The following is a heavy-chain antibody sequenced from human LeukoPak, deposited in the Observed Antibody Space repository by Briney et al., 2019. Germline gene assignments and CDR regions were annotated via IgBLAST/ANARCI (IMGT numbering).Heavy chain of an antibody. D-gene: IGHD2-2*01. V-gene: IGHV1-69*05. J-gene: IGHJ6*03. CDR3: AINWDIVVVPAAMRANYYYYYMDV. CDR1: GGTFSSYA. Sequence: SVKVSCKASGGTFSSYAISWVRQAPGQGLEWMGGIIPIFGTANYAQKFQGRVTITTDESTSTAYMELSSLRSEDTAVYYCAINWDIVVVPAAMRANYYYYYMDVWGKGTTVTVSS. CDR2: IIPIFGTA.